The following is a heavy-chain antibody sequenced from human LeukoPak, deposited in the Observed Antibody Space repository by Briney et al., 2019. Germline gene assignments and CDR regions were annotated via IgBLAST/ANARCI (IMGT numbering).Heavy chain of an antibody. CDR2: IFYSGST. CDR1: GGSISGYY. V-gene: IGHV4-59*01. J-gene: IGHJ2*01. Sequence: PSETLSLTCTVSGGSISGYYWSWIRQPPAKELEWIGYIFYSGSTNSKPSLKSRITISVDTSKNHFSLKLSSVTAADTAVYYCARIRPTVVPGGWYFDFWGRGTLVTVSS. CDR3: ARIRPTVVPGGWYFDF. D-gene: IGHD4-23*01.